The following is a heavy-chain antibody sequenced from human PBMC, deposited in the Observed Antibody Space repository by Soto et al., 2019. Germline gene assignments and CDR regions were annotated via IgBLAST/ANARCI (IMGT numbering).Heavy chain of an antibody. Sequence: SVKVSCKVSGFTFSDSAVQWVRQARGQGLEWIGWIVAGSGNTNYAQNFQERVTITRDMSTSTAYMVLSSLRSEDTAVYYFARHVPAAGYYYGMDVWGQGTTVTVSS. CDR3: ARHVPAAGYYYGMDV. J-gene: IGHJ6*02. CDR1: GFTFSDSA. CDR2: IVAGSGNT. D-gene: IGHD2-2*01. V-gene: IGHV1-58*01.